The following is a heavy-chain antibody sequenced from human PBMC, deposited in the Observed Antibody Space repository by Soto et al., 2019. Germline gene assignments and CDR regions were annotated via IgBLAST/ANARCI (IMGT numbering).Heavy chain of an antibody. CDR1: GGSISSGGYS. CDR3: ARRYGGAFDI. V-gene: IGHV4-30-2*01. CDR2: IYHSGST. Sequence: SETLSLTCAVSGGSISSGGYSWSWIRQPPGKGLEWIGYIYHSGSTNYNPSLKSRVTISVDTSKNQFSLKLSSVTAADTAVYYCARRYGGAFDIWGQGTMVTVS. D-gene: IGHD4-17*01. J-gene: IGHJ3*02.